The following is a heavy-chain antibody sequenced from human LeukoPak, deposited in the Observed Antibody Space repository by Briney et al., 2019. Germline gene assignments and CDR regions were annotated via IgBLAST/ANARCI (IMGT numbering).Heavy chain of an antibody. D-gene: IGHD2-2*01. J-gene: IGHJ6*02. Sequence: GASVKVSCKASGYTFTSYDINWVRQATGQGLEWMGWMNPNRGNTGYAQKFQGRVTMTRNTSISTAYMELSSLRSEDTAVYYCARERRGYCSSTSCSGMDVWGQGTTVTVSS. V-gene: IGHV1-8*01. CDR2: MNPNRGNT. CDR3: ARERRGYCSSTSCSGMDV. CDR1: GYTFTSYD.